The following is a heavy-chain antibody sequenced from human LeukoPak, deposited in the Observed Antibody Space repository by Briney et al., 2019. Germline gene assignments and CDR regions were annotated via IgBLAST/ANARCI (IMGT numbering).Heavy chain of an antibody. CDR2: ISSSSSYI. Sequence: PGGSLRLSCAASGFTFSSYNMNWVRQAPGKGLEWVSSISSSSSYIYYADSVKGRFTISRDNAKNSLYLQMNSLRAEDTAVYYCARDRDSSGYYYGYFQHWGQGTLVTVSS. V-gene: IGHV3-21*01. J-gene: IGHJ1*01. CDR1: GFTFSSYN. CDR3: ARDRDSSGYYYGYFQH. D-gene: IGHD3-22*01.